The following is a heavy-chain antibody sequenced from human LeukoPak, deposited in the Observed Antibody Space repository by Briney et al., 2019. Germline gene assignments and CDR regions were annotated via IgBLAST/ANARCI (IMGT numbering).Heavy chain of an antibody. D-gene: IGHD6-19*01. J-gene: IGHJ4*02. Sequence: GGSLRLSCAASGFTFSSYAMSWVRQAPGRGLEWVSTIGANDGSMYYADSVKGRFTISRDNSKNTLYLQMNSLRDEDTALYYCAKAGIGVVGYFDYWGQGTLVTVSS. CDR2: IGANDGSM. CDR1: GFTFSSYA. V-gene: IGHV3-23*01. CDR3: AKAGIGVVGYFDY.